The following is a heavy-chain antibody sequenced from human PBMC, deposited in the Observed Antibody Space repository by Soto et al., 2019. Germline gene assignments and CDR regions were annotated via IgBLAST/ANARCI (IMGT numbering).Heavy chain of an antibody. CDR2: IIPIFGTA. J-gene: IGHJ6*02. V-gene: IGHV1-69*06. CDR1: GGTFSSYA. D-gene: IGHD3-3*01. CDR3: ARREEDFWSGYYTDIRYGMDV. Sequence: SVKVSCKASGGTFSSYAISWVRQAPGQGLEWMGGIIPIFGTANYAQKFQGRVTITADKSTSTAYMELSSLRSEDTAVYYCARREEDFWSGYYTDIRYGMDVWGQGTTVTVSS.